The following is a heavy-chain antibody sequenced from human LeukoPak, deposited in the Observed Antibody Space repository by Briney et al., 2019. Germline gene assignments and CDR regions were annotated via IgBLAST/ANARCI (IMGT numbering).Heavy chain of an antibody. D-gene: IGHD6-13*01. CDR3: ARDVSSNWYSFNI. Sequence: GGSLRLSCKASGFSFDDYGMSWVRQVPGKGLEWVCAINWDGGSTHCADSVKGRFSVSRDNAENSLFLQMSSLRAEDTALYYCARDVSSNWYSFNIWGQGTQVTVTS. J-gene: IGHJ4*02. CDR1: GFSFDDYG. V-gene: IGHV3-20*04. CDR2: INWDGGST.